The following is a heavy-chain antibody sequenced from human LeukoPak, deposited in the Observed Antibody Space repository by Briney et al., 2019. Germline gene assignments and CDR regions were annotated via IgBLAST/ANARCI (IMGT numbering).Heavy chain of an antibody. CDR3: ARLDNDY. V-gene: IGHV3-48*01. J-gene: IGHJ4*02. CDR1: VLTLISYS. CDR2: ICSSSSVI. Sequence: PGGALRLSCAASVLTLISYSMYWVREEPGKGLEWGSYICSSSSVIYYADSLKGRFSISRDNATNSLCLQMNSLRAQGTAVYYSARLDNDYWGQGTLVTVS. D-gene: IGHD2-2*03.